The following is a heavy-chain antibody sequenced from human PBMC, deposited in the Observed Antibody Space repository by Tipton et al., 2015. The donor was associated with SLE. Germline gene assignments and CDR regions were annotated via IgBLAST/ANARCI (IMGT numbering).Heavy chain of an antibody. V-gene: IGHV4-39*07. CDR2: INHSGST. J-gene: IGHJ4*02. D-gene: IGHD5-18*01. CDR1: GGSISSGDHY. CDR3: ATYTAMLTAFDY. Sequence: TLSLTCTVSGGSISSGDHYWSWIRQPPGKGLEWIGEINHSGSTNYNPSLKSRVTISVDTSKNQFSLKLTSVTAADTAVYYCATYTAMLTAFDYWGQGTLVTVSS.